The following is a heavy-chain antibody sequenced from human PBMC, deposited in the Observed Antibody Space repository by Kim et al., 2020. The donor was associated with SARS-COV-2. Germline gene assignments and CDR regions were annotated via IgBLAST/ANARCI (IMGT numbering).Heavy chain of an antibody. CDR2: IDRDGTS. D-gene: IGHD2-15*01. V-gene: IGHV3-53*01. CDR3: VGAEAADDALDV. Sequence: GGSLRLSCSVAGFSVTFNNMNWVRQPPGKGLEWVSVIDRDGTSLYADSVKGRFTISRDDSKNTLYLQMNTLRAEDTASYYCVGAEAADDALDVWGRGTMV. J-gene: IGHJ3*01. CDR1: GFSVTFNN.